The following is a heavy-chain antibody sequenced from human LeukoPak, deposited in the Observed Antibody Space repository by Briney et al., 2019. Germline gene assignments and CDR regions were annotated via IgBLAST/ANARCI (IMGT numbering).Heavy chain of an antibody. Sequence: GGSLRLSCAASGFTFSTYAMSWVRQAPGKGLEWASGISGSGGSTDYADSVKGRFTISRDNSKNTLYLQMNSLRAEDTAVYYCAKGDRPYSSGWYNQFDYWGQGTLVTVSS. CDR2: ISGSGGST. J-gene: IGHJ4*02. D-gene: IGHD6-19*01. CDR1: GFTFSTYA. V-gene: IGHV3-23*01. CDR3: AKGDRPYSSGWYNQFDY.